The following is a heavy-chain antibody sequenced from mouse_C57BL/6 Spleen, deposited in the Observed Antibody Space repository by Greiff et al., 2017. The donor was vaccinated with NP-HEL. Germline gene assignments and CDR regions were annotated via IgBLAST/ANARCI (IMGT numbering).Heavy chain of an antibody. Sequence: EVLLVESGGGLVKPGGSLKLSCAASGFTFSSYAMPWVRQTPEKRLEWVATISAGGSSPYYPANVTGLSTISRDTATNNFYLQMSLLKSEDTALYYCARDRGTWFAYWGQGTLVTVSA. J-gene: IGHJ3*01. CDR1: GFTFSSYA. V-gene: IGHV5-4*01. CDR2: ISAGGSSP. CDR3: ARDRGTWFAY.